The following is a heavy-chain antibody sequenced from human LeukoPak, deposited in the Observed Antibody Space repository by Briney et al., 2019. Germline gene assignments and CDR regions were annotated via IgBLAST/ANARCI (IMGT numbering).Heavy chain of an antibody. CDR2: INSDGSST. D-gene: IGHD3-22*01. V-gene: IGHV3-74*01. Sequence: GGSLTLSCAASGFTFSSYWMHWVRQAPGKGLVWVSRINSDGSSTSYADSVKGRFTISRDNAKNTLYLQMNSLRAEDTAVYYCARGQWLDPLDYWGQGTLVTVSS. CDR1: GFTFSSYW. J-gene: IGHJ4*02. CDR3: ARGQWLDPLDY.